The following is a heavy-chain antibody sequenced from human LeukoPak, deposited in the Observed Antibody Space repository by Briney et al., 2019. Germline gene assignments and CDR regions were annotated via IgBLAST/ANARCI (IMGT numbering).Heavy chain of an antibody. CDR1: GYTFTSFG. D-gene: IGHD6-19*01. CDR2: ISAYNGKK. CDR3: ARDTDSSGWSGAFDI. V-gene: IGHV1-18*01. Sequence: VKVSCKASGYTFTSFGISWVRQAPGQGLEWMGWISAYNGKKTYAQKLQGRVTMTRDTSTSTVYMELSSLRSEDTAVYYCARDTDSSGWSGAFDIWGQGTMVTVSS. J-gene: IGHJ3*02.